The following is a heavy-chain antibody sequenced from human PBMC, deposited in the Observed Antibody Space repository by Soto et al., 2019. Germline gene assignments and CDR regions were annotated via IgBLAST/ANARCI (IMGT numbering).Heavy chain of an antibody. D-gene: IGHD4-4*01. CDR1: GGTSSSYA. Sequence: QVQVVQSGAEVKKPGSSVRVSCKASGGTSSSYAITWMRQAPGQGLEWMGGIIPILDTTDYAQKFQGRVTFTADESTSTVYMELSSLTSEDTAVYYCASGGTTVNRRFDFWXXXTLVTVXS. CDR2: IIPILDTT. V-gene: IGHV1-69*01. J-gene: IGHJ4*01. CDR3: ASGGTTVNRRFDF.